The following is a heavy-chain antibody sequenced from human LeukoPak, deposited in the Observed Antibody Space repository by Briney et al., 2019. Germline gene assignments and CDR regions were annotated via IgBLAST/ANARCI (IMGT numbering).Heavy chain of an antibody. J-gene: IGHJ4*02. V-gene: IGHV3-23*01. D-gene: IGHD6-19*01. CDR1: GFTFSTYS. CDR2: INDGGYYR. CDR3: VRERDRGIEVADDFDY. Sequence: GRSLRLSCAASGFTFSTYSMAWVRQAPGKGLEWVSVINDGGYYRQDADSVKGRFTISRDNSENTLYLQMNSLRAEDTAVYYCVRERDRGIEVADDFDYWGQGTLVTVSS.